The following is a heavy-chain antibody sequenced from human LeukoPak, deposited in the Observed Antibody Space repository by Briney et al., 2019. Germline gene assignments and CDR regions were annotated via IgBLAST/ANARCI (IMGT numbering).Heavy chain of an antibody. Sequence: GGSLRLSCAASGFTFSSYSMNWVRQAPGKGLEWVSSISSSSSYIYYADSVKGRFTISRDNAKNSLYLQMNSLRAEDTAVYYCAGDDRRDSSGFDYRGQGTLVTVSS. CDR1: GFTFSSYS. CDR3: AGDDRRDSSGFDY. D-gene: IGHD6-19*01. CDR2: ISSSSSYI. J-gene: IGHJ4*02. V-gene: IGHV3-21*01.